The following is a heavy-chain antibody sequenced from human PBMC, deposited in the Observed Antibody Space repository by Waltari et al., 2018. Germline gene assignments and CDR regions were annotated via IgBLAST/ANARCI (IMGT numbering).Heavy chain of an antibody. CDR1: GGSISGFY. D-gene: IGHD6-13*01. CDR3: ARGHSTRWYLDS. Sequence: QVQLQESAPGLVKPSETLSLTCIVSGGSISGFYWSWIRQPPGKGLEWVGYIFYSGTTNHNPSLKSRVTISIDTSNNQFSLNLRSVTAADTAVYYCARGHSTRWYLDSWGQGTLVSVSS. CDR2: IFYSGTT. V-gene: IGHV4-59*01. J-gene: IGHJ4*02.